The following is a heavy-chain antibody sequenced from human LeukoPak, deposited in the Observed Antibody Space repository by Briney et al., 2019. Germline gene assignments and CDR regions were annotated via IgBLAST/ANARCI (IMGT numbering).Heavy chain of an antibody. CDR1: GFTFSSYA. V-gene: IGHV3-23*01. J-gene: IGHJ4*02. CDR2: ISGSGGST. CDR3: ATFGILIFGPVRASGDY. D-gene: IGHD3/OR15-3a*01. Sequence: GGSLRLSCAASGFTFSSYAMSWVRQAPGKGLEWVSAISGSGGSTYYADSVKGRFTISRDNSKNSLFLQMSSLRAEDTAVYYCATFGILIFGPVRASGDYWGQGTLVTVSS.